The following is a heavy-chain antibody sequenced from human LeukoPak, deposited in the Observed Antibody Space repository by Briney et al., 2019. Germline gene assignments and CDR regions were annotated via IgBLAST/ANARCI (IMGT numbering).Heavy chain of an antibody. CDR1: GFTFSSYA. V-gene: IGHV3-23*01. CDR2: VSGSGGTT. J-gene: IGHJ4*02. Sequence: PGGSLRLSCAASGFTFSSYAMSWVRQVPGKGLEWVSTVSGSGGTTYYANSVKGRFTISRDNSKNTLYLQMNSLRAEDTAIYYCAKDTGEFSGYGEFDYWGQGTLLTVSS. D-gene: IGHD3-22*01. CDR3: AKDTGEFSGYGEFDY.